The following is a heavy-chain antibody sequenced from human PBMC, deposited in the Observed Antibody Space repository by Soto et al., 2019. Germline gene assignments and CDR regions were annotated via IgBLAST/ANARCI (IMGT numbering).Heavy chain of an antibody. V-gene: IGHV1-69*01. Sequence: QVQLVQSGAEVQKPGSSVKVSCKASGGTFSSYAISWVRQAPGQGLEWMGGIIPIFGTANYAQKFQGRVTITADESTSTAYMELSSLRSEDTAVYYCASRARAIDYYYYGMDVWGQGTTVTVSS. CDR3: ASRARAIDYYYYGMDV. D-gene: IGHD3-22*01. CDR2: IIPIFGTA. J-gene: IGHJ6*02. CDR1: GGTFSSYA.